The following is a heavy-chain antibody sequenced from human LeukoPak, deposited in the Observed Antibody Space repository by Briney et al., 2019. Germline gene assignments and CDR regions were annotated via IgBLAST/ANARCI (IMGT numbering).Heavy chain of an antibody. CDR2: IKQDGSEK. V-gene: IGHV3-7*01. Sequence: GSLRLSCAAPGFTFSSYWMSWVRQAPGKGPGWVANIKQDGSEKYYVDSVKGRFTISRDNAKNSLYLQMNSLRAEDTAVYYCARDKGRWVAARPGYWGQGTLVTVSS. CDR3: ARDKGRWVAARPGY. CDR1: GFTFSSYW. D-gene: IGHD6-6*01. J-gene: IGHJ4*02.